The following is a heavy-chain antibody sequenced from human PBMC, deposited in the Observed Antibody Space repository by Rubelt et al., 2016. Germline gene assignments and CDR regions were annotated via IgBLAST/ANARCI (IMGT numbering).Heavy chain of an antibody. V-gene: IGHV3-30*09. D-gene: IGHD6-19*01. CDR3: ARNGAGAVAADC. CDR2: ISDDGSNR. Sequence: VQLVESGGGLVEPGGSLRLSCAASGFTFSNYYMTWIRQAPGKGLEWVAVISDDGSNRYYTDSVKGQFAISRDNSKNTLYLQMNSLRAEDTAVFYCARNGAGAVAADCWGQGTLVTVSS. CDR1: GFTFSNYY. J-gene: IGHJ4*02.